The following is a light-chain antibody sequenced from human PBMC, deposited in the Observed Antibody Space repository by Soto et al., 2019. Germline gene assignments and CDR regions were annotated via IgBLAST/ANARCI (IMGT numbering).Light chain of an antibody. V-gene: IGLV3-21*02. CDR2: DES. Sequence: SYELTQPPSVSVAPGQTARITCGGNNIGSKSVHWYLQKPGQAPVLVVYDESDRPSGIPERFSGSNSGNTATLTISRVEAGDEADYYCQVWDSSSDHVVFGGGTQLTVL. J-gene: IGLJ2*01. CDR1: NIGSKS. CDR3: QVWDSSSDHVV.